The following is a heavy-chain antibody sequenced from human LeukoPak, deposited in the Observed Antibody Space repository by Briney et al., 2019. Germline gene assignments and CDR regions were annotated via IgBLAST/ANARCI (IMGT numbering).Heavy chain of an antibody. V-gene: IGHV3-74*01. J-gene: IGHJ5*02. CDR1: GFTFSNYW. Sequence: GGSLRLSCAASGFTFSNYWMHWVRQDPGKGLVWVSRINTGGSSTTYADSVKGRFTISRDNAKNTLYLQMNSLRVEDTAVYYCARDPTHCTDGVCYIAWFDPWGQGTLVTVSS. D-gene: IGHD2-8*01. CDR2: INTGGSST. CDR3: ARDPTHCTDGVCYIAWFDP.